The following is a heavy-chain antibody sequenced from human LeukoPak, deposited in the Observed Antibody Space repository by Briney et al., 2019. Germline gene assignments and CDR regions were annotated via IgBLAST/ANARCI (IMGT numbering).Heavy chain of an antibody. CDR1: GYTFTSYD. J-gene: IGHJ4*02. CDR2: MNPNSGNT. Sequence: ASVKVSCRASGYTFTSYDVDWVRQATGQGLEWMGWMNPNSGNTGYAQKFQGRVTITRNTSISTAYMELSGLTSEDTAVYYCASYSAYAQWGQGTLVTVSS. CDR3: ASYSAYAQ. V-gene: IGHV1-8*03. D-gene: IGHD5-12*01.